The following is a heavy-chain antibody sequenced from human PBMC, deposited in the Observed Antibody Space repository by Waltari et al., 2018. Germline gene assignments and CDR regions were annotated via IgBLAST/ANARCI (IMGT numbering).Heavy chain of an antibody. CDR3: ARIRADGDFRYRYYYMDV. D-gene: IGHD4-17*01. CDR1: GGSISSYY. J-gene: IGHJ6*03. Sequence: QVQLQESGPGLVKPSETLSLTCTVSGGSISSYYWSWIRQPPGKGLEWIGYIYYRGSTNYNPSLKSRVTISVDTSKNQFSLKLSSVTAADTAVYYCARIRADGDFRYRYYYMDVWGKGTTVTVSS. V-gene: IGHV4-59*01. CDR2: IYYRGST.